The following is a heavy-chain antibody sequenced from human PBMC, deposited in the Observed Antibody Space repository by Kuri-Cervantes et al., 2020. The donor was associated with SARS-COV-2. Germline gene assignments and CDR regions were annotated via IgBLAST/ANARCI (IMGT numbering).Heavy chain of an antibody. V-gene: IGHV3-30*18. CDR3: AKAIPKEQWLIQY. D-gene: IGHD6-19*01. CDR2: ISYDGSNK. Sequence: GESLKISCAASGFIFSSYGMHWVRQAPGKGLEWVAVISYDGSNKYYADSVKCRFTISRDNSKNTLYLQMNSLRAEDTAVYYCAKAIPKEQWLIQYWGQGTLVTVSS. J-gene: IGHJ4*02. CDR1: GFIFSSYG.